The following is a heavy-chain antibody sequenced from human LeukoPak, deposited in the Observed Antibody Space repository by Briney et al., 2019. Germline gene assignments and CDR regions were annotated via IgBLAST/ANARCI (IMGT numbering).Heavy chain of an antibody. Sequence: GGSLRLSCAASGLTGSHNYVSWVRQAPGEGLEWVSAVHTSGDTCYADSVKGRFTISRDTSKNTLYLQINSLRVEDTAVYYCIVFGDSNHWGQGSLVTVSS. J-gene: IGHJ5*02. CDR2: VHTSGDT. CDR3: IVFGDSNH. V-gene: IGHV3-53*01. D-gene: IGHD4-17*01. CDR1: GLTGSHNY.